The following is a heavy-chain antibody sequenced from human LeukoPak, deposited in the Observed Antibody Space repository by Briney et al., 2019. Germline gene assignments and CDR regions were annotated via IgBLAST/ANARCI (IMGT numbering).Heavy chain of an antibody. CDR3: VKVTAAGFVDH. D-gene: IGHD6-13*01. CDR1: GFTFDDYA. Sequence: GGSLRLSCAASGFTFDDYAMHWVRQAPGKGLEWVSGIGWNSGGIVYADSVKGRFTISRDNAKNSLYLQMNSLGAEDTAFYYCVKVTAAGFVDHWGQGTLVTVSS. J-gene: IGHJ4*02. CDR2: IGWNSGGI. V-gene: IGHV3-9*01.